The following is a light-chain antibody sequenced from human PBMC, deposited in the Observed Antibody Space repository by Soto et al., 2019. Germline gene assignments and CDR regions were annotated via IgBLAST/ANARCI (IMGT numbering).Light chain of an antibody. CDR1: NIGSKT. V-gene: IGLV3-21*04. Sequence: SYELTQPPSVSVASGKPANITCGGNNIGSKTVHWYQQRPGQAPVLLIYYDRDRPSGIPERFSGSNSGNTATLTISTVEAGDEADYYCQVWDSRAVFGGGTKLTVL. J-gene: IGLJ2*01. CDR3: QVWDSRAV. CDR2: YDR.